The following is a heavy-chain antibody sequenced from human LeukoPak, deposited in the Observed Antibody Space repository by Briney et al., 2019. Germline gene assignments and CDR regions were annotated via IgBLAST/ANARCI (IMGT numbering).Heavy chain of an antibody. D-gene: IGHD6-13*01. CDR3: ARPRLAAAGSAFDI. V-gene: IGHV5-51*01. Sequence: GESLKISCKGSGYRFTNFCIGWVRQMPGKGLEWMGIIYPADSNTIYSPSFQGQVTISADKSISTAYLQWSNLKASDTAIYYCARPRLAAAGSAFDIWGQGTMVTVSS. CDR2: IYPADSNT. J-gene: IGHJ3*02. CDR1: GYRFTNFC.